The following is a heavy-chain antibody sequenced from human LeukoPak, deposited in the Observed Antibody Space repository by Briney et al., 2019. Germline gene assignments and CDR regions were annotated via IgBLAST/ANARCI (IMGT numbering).Heavy chain of an antibody. CDR1: GFIFWNSA. CDR2: ISGFGGRT. V-gene: IGHV3-23*01. J-gene: IGHJ5*01. D-gene: IGHD2-21*02. Sequence: GGSLRLSCEASGFIFWNSAMTWVRQAPGKGLVWVSTISGFGGRTFYADSVEGRFTISRDNSRNALYLQTNSLTAEDTALYYCAKGGHFSMFDSWGQGTLVTVSS. CDR3: AKGGHFSMFDS.